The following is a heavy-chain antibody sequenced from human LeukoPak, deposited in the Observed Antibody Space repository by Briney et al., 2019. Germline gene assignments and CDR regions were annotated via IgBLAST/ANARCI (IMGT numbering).Heavy chain of an antibody. D-gene: IGHD3-22*01. CDR1: GFTFSSYW. CDR3: ARWDYYDSSGYSR. CDR2: INSDGSST. Sequence: GGSLRLSCAASGFTFSSYWMHWVRQAPGKGLVWVSRINSDGSSTSYADSVKGRSTISRDNAKNTLYLQMNSLRAEDTAVYYCARWDYYDSSGYSRWGQGTRVTVSS. J-gene: IGHJ4*02. V-gene: IGHV3-74*01.